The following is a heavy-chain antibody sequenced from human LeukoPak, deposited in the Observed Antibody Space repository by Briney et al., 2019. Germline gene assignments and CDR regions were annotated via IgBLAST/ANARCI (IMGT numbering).Heavy chain of an antibody. V-gene: IGHV2-5*02. Sequence: KEAGPTLVNPTQTPTLTCTFSGFSLNTRGVGVVWIRQPPGRALEWLSLMYWDDDRPSSPSLKSRLTITKDTSKTQVVLTITTMDPVDTATYFCAHRKNYYDSSVFDNWGQGTLVTVSS. D-gene: IGHD3-22*01. CDR2: MYWDDDR. CDR3: AHRKNYYDSSVFDN. J-gene: IGHJ4*02. CDR1: GFSLNTRGVG.